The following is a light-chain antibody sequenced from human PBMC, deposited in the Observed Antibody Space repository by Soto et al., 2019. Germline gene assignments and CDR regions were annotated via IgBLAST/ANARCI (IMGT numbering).Light chain of an antibody. CDR2: EVS. CDR1: SSDVGGYNY. V-gene: IGLV2-8*01. J-gene: IGLJ1*01. CDR3: SSYAGSNNFV. Sequence: SVLTQPPSASGSPGQSVTISCTGASSDVGGYNYVSWYQQHPGKAPKLMIYEVSERPSGVPDRFSGSKSSNTASLTVSGLQAEDEADYYCSSYAGSNNFVFGTGTKV.